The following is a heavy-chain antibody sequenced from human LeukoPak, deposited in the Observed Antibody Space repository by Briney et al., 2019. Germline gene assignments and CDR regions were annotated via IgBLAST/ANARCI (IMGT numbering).Heavy chain of an antibody. V-gene: IGHV1-69*13. Sequence: GASVKVSCKASGGTFSSYAISWVRQAPGQGLEWMGGIIPIFGTANYAQKFQGRVTITADESTSTAYMELSSLRSEDTAVYYCGLRLGELSEVDYWGQGILVTVSS. D-gene: IGHD3-16*02. CDR3: GLRLGELSEVDY. CDR2: IIPIFGTA. CDR1: GGTFSSYA. J-gene: IGHJ4*02.